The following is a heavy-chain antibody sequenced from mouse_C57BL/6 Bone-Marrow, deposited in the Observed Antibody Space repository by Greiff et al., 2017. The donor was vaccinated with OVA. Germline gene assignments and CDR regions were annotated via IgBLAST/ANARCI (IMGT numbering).Heavy chain of an antibody. CDR3: ARSLTTVVATDFDY. D-gene: IGHD1-1*01. CDR1: GYTFTSYW. CDR2: IHPNSGST. Sequence: VKLQQPGAELVKPGASVKLSCKASGYTFTSYWMHWVKQRPGQGLEWIGMIHPNSGSTNYNEKFKSKATLTVDKSSSTAYMQLSSLTSEDSAVYYCARSLTTVVATDFDYWGQGTTLTVSS. V-gene: IGHV1-64*01. J-gene: IGHJ2*01.